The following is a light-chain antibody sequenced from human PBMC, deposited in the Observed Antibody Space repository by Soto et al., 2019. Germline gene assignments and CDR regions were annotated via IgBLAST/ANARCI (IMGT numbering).Light chain of an antibody. V-gene: IGKV3-20*01. J-gene: IGKJ1*01. CDR2: GAS. CDR1: QSVSSSS. CDR3: QHYGTSRT. Sequence: EIVLTQSPGTLSLSPGESATLSCRASQSVSSSSLGWYQHKPGQGPSLLIYGASNRATGIPDRFSGSGSGTDLTLTISRLEPEDFAVYYCQHYGTSRTFGQGTQVEIK.